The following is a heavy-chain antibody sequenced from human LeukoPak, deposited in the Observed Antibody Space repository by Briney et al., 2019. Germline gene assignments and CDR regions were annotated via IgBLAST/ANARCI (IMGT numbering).Heavy chain of an antibody. CDR1: GGSFSGYY. CDR3: ARRGGFRYFDY. D-gene: IGHD3-16*01. CDR2: INHSGST. Sequence: SETLSLTCAVYGGSFSGYYWSWIRQPPGKGLEWIGEINHSGSTNYNPPLKSRVTISVDTSKNQFSLKLSSVTAADTAVYYCARRGGFRYFDYWGQGTLVTVSS. V-gene: IGHV4-34*01. J-gene: IGHJ4*02.